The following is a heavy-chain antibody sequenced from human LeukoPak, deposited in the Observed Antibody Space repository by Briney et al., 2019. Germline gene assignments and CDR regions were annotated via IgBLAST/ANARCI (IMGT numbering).Heavy chain of an antibody. V-gene: IGHV4-39*01. J-gene: IGHJ4*02. D-gene: IGHD6-13*01. CDR3: ARSWFSTGPADY. Sequence: SETLSLTCTVSGGSISGSSYYWGWIRQPPGKGLEWIGSIYYSGSTYYNPSLKSRVTISVDTSKNQFSLKLTSVTAADTAVYYCARSWFSTGPADYWGQGTLVTVSS. CDR1: GGSISGSSYY. CDR2: IYYSGST.